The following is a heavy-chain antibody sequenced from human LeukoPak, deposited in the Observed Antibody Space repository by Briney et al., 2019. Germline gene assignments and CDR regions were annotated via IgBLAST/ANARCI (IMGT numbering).Heavy chain of an antibody. J-gene: IGHJ4*02. Sequence: GGSPRLSCAASGFTFDDYAMHWVRQAPGKGLEWVSGISWNSGSIGYADSVKGRFTISRDNAKNSLYLQMNSLRAEDTALYYCAKAPYSSGWYYFDYWGQGTLVTVSS. CDR3: AKAPYSSGWYYFDY. D-gene: IGHD6-19*01. CDR1: GFTFDDYA. V-gene: IGHV3-9*01. CDR2: ISWNSGSI.